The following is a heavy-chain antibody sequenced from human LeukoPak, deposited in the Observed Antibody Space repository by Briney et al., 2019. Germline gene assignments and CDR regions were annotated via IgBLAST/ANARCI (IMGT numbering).Heavy chain of an antibody. V-gene: IGHV4-31*03. D-gene: IGHD3-22*01. CDR1: GGSISSGGYY. Sequence: SQTLSLTCTVSGGSISSGGYYWSWIRQHPRKGLEWIGYIYYSGSTYYNPSLKSRVTISVDTSKNQFSLKLSSVTAADTAVYYCAREGITMTPDVWGKGTTVTVSS. CDR3: AREGITMTPDV. CDR2: IYYSGST. J-gene: IGHJ6*04.